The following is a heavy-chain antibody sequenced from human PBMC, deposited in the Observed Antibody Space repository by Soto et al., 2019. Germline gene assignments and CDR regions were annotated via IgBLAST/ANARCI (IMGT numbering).Heavy chain of an antibody. D-gene: IGHD6-19*01. CDR3: ATRYSCVRNWFDP. V-gene: IGHV4-4*07. J-gene: IGHJ5*02. CDR1: GGSNRNYY. CDR2: IYNSGST. Sequence: ASETLSLTCTVSGGSNRNYYWSWIRQPAGKGLEWIGRIYNSGSTNYNPSLKSRVSRSVDTSKNQLFLKLRLVTAADTAVYYCATRYSCVRNWFDPWGQGALVTVSA.